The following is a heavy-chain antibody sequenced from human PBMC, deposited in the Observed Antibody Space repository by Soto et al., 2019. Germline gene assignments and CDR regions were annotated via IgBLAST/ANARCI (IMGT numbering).Heavy chain of an antibody. J-gene: IGHJ4*02. CDR2: ISSSSSTI. D-gene: IGHD2-21*01. Sequence: GGSPRLSCAASGFTFSSYNMNWVRQAPGKGLEWVSYISSSSSTIYYADSVKGRFTISRDNAKNSLYLQMNSLRAEDTAVYYCARDKPLFSFGYQRGNYFDYWGQGALVTVSS. V-gene: IGHV3-48*01. CDR1: GFTFSSYN. CDR3: ARDKPLFSFGYQRGNYFDY.